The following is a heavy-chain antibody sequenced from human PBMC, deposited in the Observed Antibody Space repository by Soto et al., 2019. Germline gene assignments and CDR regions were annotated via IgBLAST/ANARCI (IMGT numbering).Heavy chain of an antibody. Sequence: GGSLRLSCAASGFTFSSYAMHWVRQAPGKELEWVAVISYDGGNKYYADSVKGRFTISRDNSKNTLYLQMNSLRGEDTAVYYCARDKGIYYFDYWGQGTLVTVSS. D-gene: IGHD6-13*01. CDR1: GFTFSSYA. CDR3: ARDKGIYYFDY. CDR2: ISYDGGNK. V-gene: IGHV3-30-3*01. J-gene: IGHJ4*02.